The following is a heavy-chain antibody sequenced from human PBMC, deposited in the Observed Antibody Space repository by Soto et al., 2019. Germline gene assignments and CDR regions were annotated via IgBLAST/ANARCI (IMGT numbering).Heavy chain of an antibody. D-gene: IGHD2-2*01. CDR1: GFTFSSYS. J-gene: IGHJ3*02. CDR3: ARGGYCSSTSCYAGSGFYI. V-gene: IGHV3-48*01. CDR2: ISSRSSTI. Sequence: EVQLVDSGGGLVQPGGSLRLSCAASGFTFSSYSMNWVRQAPGKGLEWVSYISSRSSTIYYADSVKGRFTISRDNAKHSLYLQMNSLRAEDPAVYYCARGGYCSSTSCYAGSGFYIWGQGTMVTVSS.